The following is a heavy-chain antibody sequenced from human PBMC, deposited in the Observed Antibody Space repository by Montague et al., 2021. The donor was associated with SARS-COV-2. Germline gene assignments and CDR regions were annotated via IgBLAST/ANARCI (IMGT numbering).Heavy chain of an antibody. Sequence: SETLSLTCAVSGGSFSGYYWSWIRQPPGKGLEWIGELNQSGSTNYNPSLKSRVTLSVDTSKKQFSLKLSSLTAADTAVYYCARVAGGYYHDSSAYFDYWGQGSLVTVSS. CDR2: LNQSGST. V-gene: IGHV4-34*01. D-gene: IGHD3-22*01. CDR1: GGSFSGYY. CDR3: ARVAGGYYHDSSAYFDY. J-gene: IGHJ4*02.